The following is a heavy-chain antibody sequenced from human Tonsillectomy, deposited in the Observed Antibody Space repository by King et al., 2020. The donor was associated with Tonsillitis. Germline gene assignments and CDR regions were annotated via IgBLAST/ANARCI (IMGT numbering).Heavy chain of an antibody. CDR1: AHRFTDQW. CDR2: IYPGDSDI. D-gene: IGHD3-22*01. J-gene: IGHJ3*01. CDR3: STLTRLLPHGAFDV. V-gene: IGHV5-51*01. Sequence: VQLVESGAEVKKLGESLKISCKGAAHRFTDQWIGWVRQMPGKGLEWIGIIYPGDSDIKYSPSFQGQVTISADKSISTAYLHWSSLEASDTAMYFCSTLTRLLPHGAFDVWGQGTMVTVSS.